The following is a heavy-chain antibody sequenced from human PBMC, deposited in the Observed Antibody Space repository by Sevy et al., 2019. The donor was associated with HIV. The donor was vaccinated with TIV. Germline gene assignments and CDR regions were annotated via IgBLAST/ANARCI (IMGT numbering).Heavy chain of an antibody. CDR3: ARDPRLYGDNVEGFDS. V-gene: IGHV3-30*03. D-gene: IGHD4-17*01. Sequence: GGSLRLPCEVSGFTLSTHVMHWVRQAPGNGLDWVAAISYDESTKYYADSVKGRFTISRDNSKNSLFLQMKSLTPEDTAVYYCARDPRLYGDNVEGFDSWGQGTLVTVSS. J-gene: IGHJ4*02. CDR1: GFTLSTHV. CDR2: ISYDESTK.